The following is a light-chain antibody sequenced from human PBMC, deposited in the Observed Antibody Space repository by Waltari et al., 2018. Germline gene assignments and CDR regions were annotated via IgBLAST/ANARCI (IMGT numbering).Light chain of an antibody. V-gene: IGLV3-1*01. CDR2: QHN. CDR3: QAWDRTTVV. Sequence: SYELTQPPSVSVSPGQTASITCSGDKLGHTHAYWYQQRPGQSPVLVIYQHNRRPSGIPERFSGSKSGDTATLTISGTQAMDEADYYCQAWDRTTVVFGGGTKLTVL. CDR1: KLGHTH. J-gene: IGLJ2*01.